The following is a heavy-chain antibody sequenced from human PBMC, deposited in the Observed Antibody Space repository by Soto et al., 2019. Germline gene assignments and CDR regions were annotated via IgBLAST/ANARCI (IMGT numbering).Heavy chain of an antibody. CDR1: GFTFSSYA. J-gene: IGHJ4*02. CDR2: ISYDGSNK. Sequence: GGSLRLSCAASGFTFSSYAMHWVRQAPGKGLEWVAVISYDGSNKYYADSVKGRFTISRDNSKNTLYLQMNSLRAEDTAVYYCARDLWESPQDYSNAPDFDYWGQGTLVTVSS. CDR3: ARDLWESPQDYSNAPDFDY. V-gene: IGHV3-30-3*01. D-gene: IGHD4-4*01.